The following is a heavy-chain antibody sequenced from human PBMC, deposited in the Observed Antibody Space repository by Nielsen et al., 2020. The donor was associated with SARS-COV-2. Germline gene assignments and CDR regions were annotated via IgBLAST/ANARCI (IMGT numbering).Heavy chain of an antibody. V-gene: IGHV3-7*01. Sequence: GEFLKISCVVSGFNFRGYWMTWVRQAPGKGLEWVGNIKLDGSEKYYVDSVKGRFTISRDNARNTLYLQMNSLRVEDTAVYYCARVGSYGDPEYLDYWGQGALVTVSS. CDR1: GFNFRGYW. CDR2: IKLDGSEK. J-gene: IGHJ4*02. CDR3: ARVGSYGDPEYLDY. D-gene: IGHD4/OR15-4a*01.